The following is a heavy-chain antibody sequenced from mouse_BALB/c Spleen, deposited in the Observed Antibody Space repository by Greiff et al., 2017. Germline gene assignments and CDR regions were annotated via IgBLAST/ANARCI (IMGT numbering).Heavy chain of an antibody. Sequence: QVQLQQSGAELVRPGVSVKISCKGSGYTFTDYAMHWVKQSHAKSLEWIGVISTYYGDASYNQKFKGKATMTVDKSSSTAYMELARLTSEDSAIYYCARRTGTNYFEYWGQGTTLTVSS. CDR1: GYTFTDYA. J-gene: IGHJ2*01. V-gene: IGHV1S137*01. CDR2: ISTYYGDA. D-gene: IGHD4-1*01. CDR3: ARRTGTNYFEY.